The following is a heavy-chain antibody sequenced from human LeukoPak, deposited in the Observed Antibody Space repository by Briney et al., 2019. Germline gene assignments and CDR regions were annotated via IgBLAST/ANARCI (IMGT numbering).Heavy chain of an antibody. CDR1: GFTFSSYA. CDR3: AKDSRYCSGGSCFKN. CDR2: ISGSGGST. D-gene: IGHD2-15*01. V-gene: IGHV3-23*01. Sequence: GGSLRLSCAASGFTFSSYAMSWVRQAPGKGLERVSDISGSGGSTYYADSVKGRFTISRDNSKNTLYLQMNSLRAEDTAVYYCAKDSRYCSGGSCFKNWGQGTLVTVSS. J-gene: IGHJ4*02.